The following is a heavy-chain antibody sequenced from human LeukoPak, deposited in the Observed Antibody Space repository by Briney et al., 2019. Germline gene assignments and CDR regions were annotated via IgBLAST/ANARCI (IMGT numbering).Heavy chain of an antibody. CDR3: AKLHDYGDYYFDY. CDR2: ISGSGGST. D-gene: IGHD4-17*01. V-gene: IGHV3-23*01. J-gene: IGHJ4*02. CDR1: GFTFSSYA. Sequence: GGSLRLSCAASGFTFSSYAMSWVRQAPGKGLEWVSAISGSGGSTYYADSVKGRFPISRDNSKNTLYLQMNSLRAEDTAVYYCAKLHDYGDYYFDYWGQGTLVTVSS.